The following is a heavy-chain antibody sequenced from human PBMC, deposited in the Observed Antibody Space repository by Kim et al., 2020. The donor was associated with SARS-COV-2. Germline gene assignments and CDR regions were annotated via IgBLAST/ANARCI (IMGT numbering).Heavy chain of an antibody. Sequence: ASVKVSCKASGYTFTTFYIHWVRQAPGQGLEWLGWLIPIIGSTNYAQKFQGWVTMTRDTSTGTAYLELSRLRSDDTAVYYCARAHRSVDLLDWLDPWGQGTLVTVSS. CDR3: ARAHRSVDLLDWLDP. CDR2: LIPIIGST. CDR1: GYTFTTFY. V-gene: IGHV1-2*04. D-gene: IGHD3-9*01. J-gene: IGHJ5*02.